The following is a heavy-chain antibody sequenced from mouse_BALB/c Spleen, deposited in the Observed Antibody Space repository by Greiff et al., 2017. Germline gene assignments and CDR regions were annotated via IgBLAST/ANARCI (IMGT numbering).Heavy chain of an antibody. D-gene: IGHD2-3*01. Sequence: EVQGVESGAELVKPGASVKLSCTASGFNIKDTYMHWVKQRPEQGLEWIGRIDPANGNTKYDPKFQGKATITADTSSNTAYLQLSSLTSEDTAVYYCARREGWLLRFAYWGQGTLVTVSA. CDR1: GFNIKDTY. J-gene: IGHJ3*01. CDR3: ARREGWLLRFAY. CDR2: IDPANGNT. V-gene: IGHV14-3*02.